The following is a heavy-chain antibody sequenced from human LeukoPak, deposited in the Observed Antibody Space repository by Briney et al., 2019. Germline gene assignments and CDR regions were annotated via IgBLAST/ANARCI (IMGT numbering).Heavy chain of an antibody. J-gene: IGHJ4*02. CDR2: IRSSSDYT. Sequence: GGSLRLSCVASGFTFSDYYMSWIRQAPGKGLEWVSYIRSSSDYTNYADSVRGRFTISRDNAKNSLYLQMNSLRAEDTAVYYCAKGFEGIAAAGTGWYFDYWGQGTLVTVSS. D-gene: IGHD6-13*01. CDR3: AKGFEGIAAAGTGWYFDY. CDR1: GFTFSDYY. V-gene: IGHV3-11*05.